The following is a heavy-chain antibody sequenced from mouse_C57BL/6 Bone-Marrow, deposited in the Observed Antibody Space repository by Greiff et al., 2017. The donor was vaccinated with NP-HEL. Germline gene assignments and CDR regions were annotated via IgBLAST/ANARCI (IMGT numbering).Heavy chain of an antibody. V-gene: IGHV1-19*01. CDR3: ARFNYYGSSYAMDY. Sequence: VQLQQSGPVLVKPGASVKMSCKASGYTFTDYYMNWVKQSHGKSLEWIGVINPYNGGTSYNQKFKGKATLTVDKSSSTAYMELNSLTSEDSAVYYCARFNYYGSSYAMDYWGQGTSVTVSS. D-gene: IGHD1-1*01. CDR2: INPYNGGT. CDR1: GYTFTDYY. J-gene: IGHJ4*01.